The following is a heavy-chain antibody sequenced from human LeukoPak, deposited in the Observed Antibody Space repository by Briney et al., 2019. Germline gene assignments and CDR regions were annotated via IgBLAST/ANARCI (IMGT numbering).Heavy chain of an antibody. CDR1: GFTFSSYW. Sequence: GGSLRLSCAASGFTFSSYWMSWVRQAPGKGLEWVANIKKDGSEKYYVDSVKGRFTISRDNAKTSLYLQMNSLRAEDTAVYYCARDYYSSGYHYFDYWGQGTLVTVSS. D-gene: IGHD3-22*01. V-gene: IGHV3-7*03. J-gene: IGHJ4*02. CDR2: IKKDGSEK. CDR3: ARDYYSSGYHYFDY.